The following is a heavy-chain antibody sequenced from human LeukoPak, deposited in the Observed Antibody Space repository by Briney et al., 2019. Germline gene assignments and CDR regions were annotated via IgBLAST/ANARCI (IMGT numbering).Heavy chain of an antibody. J-gene: IGHJ5*02. Sequence: GASVKVSCKASGYTFTSYAMHWVRQAPGQRLEWMGWINAGNDNTKYSQKFQGRVTITRDTSASTAYMELSSLRSEDTAVYYRARDLGYCTGGTCYPNWFDPWGQGTLVTVSS. V-gene: IGHV1-3*01. D-gene: IGHD2-15*01. CDR3: ARDLGYCTGGTCYPNWFDP. CDR1: GYTFTSYA. CDR2: INAGNDNT.